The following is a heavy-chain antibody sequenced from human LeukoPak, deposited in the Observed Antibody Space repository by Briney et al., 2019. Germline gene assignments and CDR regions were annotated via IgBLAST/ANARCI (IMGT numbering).Heavy chain of an antibody. D-gene: IGHD3-10*01. Sequence: SETLSLTCAVYGGSFSGYYWSWIRQPPGKGLEWIGEINHSGSTNYNPSLKSRVTISVDTSKNQFSLKLSSVTAADTAVYYCARRELTLTLVLYWGQGTLVTVSS. CDR2: INHSGST. CDR3: ARRELTLTLVLY. CDR1: GGSFSGYY. V-gene: IGHV4-34*01. J-gene: IGHJ4*02.